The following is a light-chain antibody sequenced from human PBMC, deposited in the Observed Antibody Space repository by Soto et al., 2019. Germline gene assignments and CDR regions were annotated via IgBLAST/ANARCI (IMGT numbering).Light chain of an antibody. Sequence: ILLTQSPGTLSLSPGERATLSCRASQSVSNNYLAWYQQKPGKAPRLLIYGASNTATGIPDRLSGSGSGTDFTLTISRLEPEDSAVYYCQQYGSSGTFGQGTKVDIK. CDR3: QQYGSSGT. CDR2: GAS. V-gene: IGKV3-20*01. J-gene: IGKJ1*01. CDR1: QSVSNNY.